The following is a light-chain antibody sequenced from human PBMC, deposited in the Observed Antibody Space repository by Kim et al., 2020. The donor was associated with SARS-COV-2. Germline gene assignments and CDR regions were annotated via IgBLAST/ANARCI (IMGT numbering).Light chain of an antibody. CDR2: KAS. V-gene: IGKV1-5*03. CDR3: QQYNTYSQYT. CDR1: RSVGDW. Sequence: ASVEDRVTITCRASRSVGDWYAWYQQKPERAPKLLIHKASTLQRGVPSRFSGRGSGTEFTLTISSLQPDDFATYYYQQYNTYSQYTFGQGTKLEI. J-gene: IGKJ2*01.